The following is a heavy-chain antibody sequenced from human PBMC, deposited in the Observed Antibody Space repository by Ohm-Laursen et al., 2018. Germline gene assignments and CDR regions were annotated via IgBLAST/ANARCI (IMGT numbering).Heavy chain of an antibody. J-gene: IGHJ6*02. Sequence: SLRLSCAASGFTFSSYSMNWVRQAPGKGLEWVSSISSSSSCIYYADSVKGRFTISRDNARNSLYLQMNSLRVEDTAVFYCARGHYDMNLWGQGTTVTVSS. CDR2: ISSSSSCI. CDR1: GFTFSSYS. CDR3: ARGHYDMNL. V-gene: IGHV3-21*01.